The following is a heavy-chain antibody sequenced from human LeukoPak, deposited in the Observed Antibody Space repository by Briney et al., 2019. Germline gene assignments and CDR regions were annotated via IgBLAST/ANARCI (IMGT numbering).Heavy chain of an antibody. Sequence: TPLETLSLTCTVSGGSISSGSYYWSWIRQPAGKGLEWIGRIYTSGSTNYNPSLKSRVTISVDTSKNQFSLKLSSVTAADTAVYYCARVYSSGWYYFDYWGQGTLVTVSS. D-gene: IGHD6-19*01. J-gene: IGHJ4*02. CDR2: IYTSGST. CDR3: ARVYSSGWYYFDY. CDR1: GGSISSGSYY. V-gene: IGHV4-61*02.